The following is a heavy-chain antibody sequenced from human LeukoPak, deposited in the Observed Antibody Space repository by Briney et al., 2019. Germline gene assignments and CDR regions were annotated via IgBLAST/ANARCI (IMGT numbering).Heavy chain of an antibody. CDR3: ARILSSAWGELGY. V-gene: IGHV3-30*02. D-gene: IGHD6-19*01. CDR2: IRSDGSNT. J-gene: IGHJ4*02. CDR1: GFTFSSYE. Sequence: GGSLRLSCAASGFTFSSYEVHWVRQAPGKGLEWVAFIRSDGSNTYYADSVKGRFTISRDNSKNTLYMQMNSLRAEDTAVYYCARILSSAWGELGYWGQGTLVTVSS.